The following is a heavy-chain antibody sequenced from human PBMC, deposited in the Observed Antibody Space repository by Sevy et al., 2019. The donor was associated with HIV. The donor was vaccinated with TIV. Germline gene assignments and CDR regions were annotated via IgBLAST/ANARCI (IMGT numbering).Heavy chain of an antibody. CDR3: TKDPPVYGDFPYGMDV. J-gene: IGHJ6*02. Sequence: GGSLRLSCVASGFIFDDYGMHWVRQAPGKGLEWVALISHDGGKKYADSVRGRFTISRDNSKNTLYLQMNTLRRDDTAAYFCTKDPPVYGDFPYGMDVWGQGTTVTVSS. CDR2: ISHDGGK. CDR1: GFIFDDYG. D-gene: IGHD4-17*01. V-gene: IGHV3-30*18.